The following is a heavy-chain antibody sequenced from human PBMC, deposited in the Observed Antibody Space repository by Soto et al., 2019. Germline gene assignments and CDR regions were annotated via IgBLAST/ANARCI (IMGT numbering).Heavy chain of an antibody. CDR1: GGTFSSFV. Sequence: QVQLVQSGAEVKKPGSSVKVSCKASGGTFSSFVISWVRQAPGQGLEWMGRIIPSIGIINYAQKFQGRVTIPADTSTSTAYMELSSLRSDDTAVYYCAREGDMKFHSASSDEPGYWGQGTLVTVSS. V-gene: IGHV1-69*04. CDR2: IIPSIGII. CDR3: AREGDMKFHSASSDEPGY. D-gene: IGHD3-22*01. J-gene: IGHJ4*02.